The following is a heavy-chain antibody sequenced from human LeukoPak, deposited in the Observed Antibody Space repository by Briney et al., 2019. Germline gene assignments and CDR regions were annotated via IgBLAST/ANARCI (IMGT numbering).Heavy chain of an antibody. J-gene: IGHJ4*02. CDR2: ISYDGSNK. D-gene: IGHD3-22*01. V-gene: IGHV3-30*18. Sequence: GGSLRLSCAASGLTFSSYGMHWVRQAPGKGLEWVAVISYDGSNKYYADSVKGRFTISRDNPKNTLYLQMNSLRAEDTAVYYCAKAPVDGGYYDSSGYLACYFDYWGQGTLVTVSS. CDR1: GLTFSSYG. CDR3: AKAPVDGGYYDSSGYLACYFDY.